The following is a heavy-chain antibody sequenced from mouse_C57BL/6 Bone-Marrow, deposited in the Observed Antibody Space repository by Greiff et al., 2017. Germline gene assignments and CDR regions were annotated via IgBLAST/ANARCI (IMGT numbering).Heavy chain of an antibody. CDR2: IYPGDGGT. V-gene: IGHV1-80*01. J-gene: IGHJ2*01. CDR1: GYAFSTYW. CDR3: ARDGDYFDD. Sequence: QVQLQQSGAELVKPGASVKISCKVSGYAFSTYWMHWVKQRPGKGLEWIGQIYPGDGGTNYNGKFKGKATLTADKSSSPAYMQLSSLTSEDSAVYFCARDGDYFDDWGKGTTLTVSS.